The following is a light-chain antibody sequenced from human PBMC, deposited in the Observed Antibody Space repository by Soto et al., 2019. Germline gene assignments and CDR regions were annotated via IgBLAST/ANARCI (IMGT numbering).Light chain of an antibody. CDR2: DVT. V-gene: IGLV2-11*01. J-gene: IGLJ1*01. CDR1: SSDVGAYNY. CDR3: CSYAGTYTYV. Sequence: VLTQPRSVSGSPGQSVTISCTGTSSDVGAYNYVSRYQQHPGKAPKLMIFDVTKRPSGVPDRFSGSKSGNTASLTISGLQAEDEADYFCCSYAGTYTYVFGTGTKVTVL.